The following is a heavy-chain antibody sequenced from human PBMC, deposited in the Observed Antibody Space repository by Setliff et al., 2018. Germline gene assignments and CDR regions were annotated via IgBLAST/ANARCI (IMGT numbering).Heavy chain of an antibody. CDR1: GVSLSASGVG. J-gene: IGHJ4*02. CDR3: AHQPLGSAAAGASFDF. D-gene: IGHD6-13*01. Sequence: SGPTLVNPTATLTLTCSRAGVSLSASGVGVGWIRQPPGKALEWLALMFWNGGERYNPSLSSRLSIAKDTSRNEVVLTLISLDPLDTATSSCAHQPLGSAAAGASFDFWPRGTLVTVSS. V-gene: IGHV2-5*01. CDR2: MFWNGGE.